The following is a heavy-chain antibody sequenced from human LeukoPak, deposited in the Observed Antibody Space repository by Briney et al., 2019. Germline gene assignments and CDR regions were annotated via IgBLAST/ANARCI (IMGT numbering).Heavy chain of an antibody. CDR1: GFTFSSYS. Sequence: PGGSLRLSCAASGFTFSSYSMNWVRQAPGKGLEWVSSISSSSSTIYYADSVKGRFTISRDNAKNSLYLQMNSLRAEDTAVYYCARDFGRAYCGGDCYTFDYWGQEPWSPSPQ. D-gene: IGHD2-21*01. J-gene: IGHJ4*01. CDR2: ISSSSSTI. V-gene: IGHV3-48*01. CDR3: ARDFGRAYCGGDCYTFDY.